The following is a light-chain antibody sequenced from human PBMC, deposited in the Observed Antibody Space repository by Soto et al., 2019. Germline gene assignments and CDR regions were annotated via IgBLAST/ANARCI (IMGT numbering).Light chain of an antibody. CDR2: KAS. J-gene: IGKJ1*01. CDR1: QSVGTW. CDR3: QQNNRYSWT. V-gene: IGKV1-5*03. Sequence: DIQMTQSPSTLSASVGDRVTITCRASQSVGTWLAWYQQKPGKAPKLLIYKASSLEGGVPSRFGGSGSGTEFTLTISSLQPDDFATYYCQQNNRYSWTFGQGTKVDIK.